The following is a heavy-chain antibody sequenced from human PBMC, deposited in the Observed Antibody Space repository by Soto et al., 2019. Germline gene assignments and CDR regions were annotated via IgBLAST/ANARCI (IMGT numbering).Heavy chain of an antibody. Sequence: ASVKVSCKASGYTFTSYGISWVRQAPGQGLEWMGWISAYNGNTNYAQKLQGRVTMTTDTSTSTAYMELRSLRSDDTAVYYCARGYYYDSSGYYSHFDYWGQGTLVTAPQ. CDR3: ARGYYYDSSGYYSHFDY. V-gene: IGHV1-18*01. J-gene: IGHJ4*02. D-gene: IGHD3-22*01. CDR1: GYTFTSYG. CDR2: ISAYNGNT.